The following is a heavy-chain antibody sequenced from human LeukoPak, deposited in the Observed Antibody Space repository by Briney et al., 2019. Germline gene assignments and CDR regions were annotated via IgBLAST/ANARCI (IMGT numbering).Heavy chain of an antibody. CDR2: FSGSGGST. V-gene: IGHV3-23*01. D-gene: IGHD3-10*01. J-gene: IGHJ4*02. Sequence: GGSLRLSCAASGFIFSNYAMSWVRQAPGKGLQWVSAFSGSGGSTYYADSVKGRFTISRDNSRNTLYLQMNSLRAEDTAVYYCAKDEYYYGSGSYLFWGQGTLVTVSS. CDR3: AKDEYYYGSGSYLF. CDR1: GFIFSNYA.